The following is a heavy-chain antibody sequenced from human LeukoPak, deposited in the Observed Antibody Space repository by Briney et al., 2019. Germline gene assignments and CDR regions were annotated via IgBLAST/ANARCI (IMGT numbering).Heavy chain of an antibody. CDR3: AKKSQRWLQKSPFDY. D-gene: IGHD5-24*01. J-gene: IGHJ4*02. CDR2: ISGSGGST. V-gene: IGHV3-23*01. Sequence: GGSLRLSCAASGFTFSSYAMSWVRQAPGKGLEWVSAISGSGGSTYYADSVKGRFTISRDNSKNTLYLQMNSLRAEDTAVYYCAKKSQRWLQKSPFDYWGQGTLVTVSS. CDR1: GFTFSSYA.